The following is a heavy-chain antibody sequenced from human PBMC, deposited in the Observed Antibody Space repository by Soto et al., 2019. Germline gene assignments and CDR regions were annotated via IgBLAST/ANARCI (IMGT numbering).Heavy chain of an antibody. Sequence: SETLSLTCAVSGGSISSSNWWSWVRQPPGKGLEWIGEIYHSGSTNYNPSLKSRVTISVDKSKNQFSLKLSSVTAADTAVYYCARERGSSWYPRGDFDYWGQGTLVTVSS. CDR1: GGSISSSNW. CDR3: ARERGSSWYPRGDFDY. J-gene: IGHJ4*02. V-gene: IGHV4-4*02. CDR2: IYHSGST. D-gene: IGHD6-13*01.